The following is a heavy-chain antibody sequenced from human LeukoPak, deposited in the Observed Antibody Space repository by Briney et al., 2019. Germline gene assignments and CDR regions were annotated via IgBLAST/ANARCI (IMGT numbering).Heavy chain of an antibody. CDR2: ISSTSDFI. Sequence: PGGSLRLSCAASGFALRSYTVTWVRQAPGKGLEWVSSISSTSDFIYYAESVKGRFSISRDNVDNVVHLQMSSLRNEDTAFYYCARVAVAGPTGWFDSWGQGTLVTVSS. CDR3: ARVAVAGPTGWFDS. V-gene: IGHV3-21*01. J-gene: IGHJ5*01. D-gene: IGHD6-19*01. CDR1: GFALRSYT.